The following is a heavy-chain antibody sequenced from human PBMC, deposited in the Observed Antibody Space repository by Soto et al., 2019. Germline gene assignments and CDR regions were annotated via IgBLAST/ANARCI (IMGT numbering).Heavy chain of an antibody. CDR3: ARDYGGPFDS. CDR1: GFTFSTYG. J-gene: IGHJ4*02. CDR2: VSYDGTKK. Sequence: QVQLVESGGGVVQPGRSRRLSCVASGFTFSTYGMHWVRQAPGKGLEWVALVSYDGTKKYYADSVKGRFTISRDKSKNTLYLQMSSLRVEDTAIYYCARDYGGPFDSWGQGTLVTVSS. D-gene: IGHD3-16*01. V-gene: IGHV3-33*05.